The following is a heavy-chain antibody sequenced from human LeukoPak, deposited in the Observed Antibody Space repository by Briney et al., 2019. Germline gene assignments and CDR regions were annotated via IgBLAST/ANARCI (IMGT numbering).Heavy chain of an antibody. CDR2: IYYSGNT. Sequence: PSETLSLTCTVSGTSISSGAYSWSWVRQHPGKGLEWIAYIYYSGNTYYNPSLKRRVTISADTSKNQFSLKLSSVTAADTAVYYCARTITIFGALGYFDYWGQGTLVTVSS. V-gene: IGHV4-31*03. D-gene: IGHD3-3*01. CDR3: ARTITIFGALGYFDY. CDR1: GTSISSGAYS. J-gene: IGHJ4*02.